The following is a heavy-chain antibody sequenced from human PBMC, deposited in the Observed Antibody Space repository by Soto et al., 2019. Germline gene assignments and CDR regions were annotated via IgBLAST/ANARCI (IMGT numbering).Heavy chain of an antibody. Sequence: GGSLRLSCAASGFTFSSYGMHWVRQAPGKGLEWVAVIWYDGSNKYYADSVKGRFTISRDNSKNTLYLQMNSLRAEDTAVYYCARDRDSWGLEWNPTPPLMDVWGQGTTVTVSS. CDR3: ARDRDSWGLEWNPTPPLMDV. D-gene: IGHD3-3*01. J-gene: IGHJ6*02. V-gene: IGHV3-33*01. CDR2: IWYDGSNK. CDR1: GFTFSSYG.